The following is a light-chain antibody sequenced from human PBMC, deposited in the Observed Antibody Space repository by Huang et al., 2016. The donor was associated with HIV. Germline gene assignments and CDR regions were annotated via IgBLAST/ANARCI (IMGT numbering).Light chain of an antibody. CDR2: AAS. CDR1: QDIGND. Sequence: AIQMTQAPASLSASVGDRVTITCRASQDIGNDLGWYQQRLGKAPKLLVSAASHLQSGVPSRFTSSGSGTQFTLTISGLQPEDFATYYCLQDYTYPWTFGQGTKVEI. V-gene: IGKV1-6*01. CDR3: LQDYTYPWT. J-gene: IGKJ1*01.